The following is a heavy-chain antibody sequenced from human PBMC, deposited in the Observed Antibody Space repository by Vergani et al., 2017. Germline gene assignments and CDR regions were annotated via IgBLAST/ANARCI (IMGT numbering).Heavy chain of an antibody. CDR1: GGSISSSSYY. CDR2: IYYSGST. V-gene: IGHV4-39*01. Sequence: QLQLQESGPGLVKPSETLSLTCTVSGGSISSSSYYWGWIRQPPGKGLEWIGSIYYSGSTYYNPSLKSRVTISVDTSKNQFSLKLSSVTAADTAVYYCARPSSSGYYWPWGQGTLVTVSS. CDR3: ARPSSSGYYWP. J-gene: IGHJ5*02. D-gene: IGHD3-22*01.